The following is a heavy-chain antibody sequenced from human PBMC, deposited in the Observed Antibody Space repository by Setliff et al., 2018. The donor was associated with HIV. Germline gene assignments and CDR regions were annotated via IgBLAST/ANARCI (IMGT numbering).Heavy chain of an antibody. J-gene: IGHJ4*02. CDR2: VHSSGST. CDR1: GSSVTNNY. D-gene: IGHD6-19*01. V-gene: IGHV4-59*08. CDR3: ARHPYGVAVAGSGPFDNWGQGTLVTVSSGEYFDN. Sequence: TLSLTCTVSGSSVTNNYWSWIRQAPGKGLEWLGYVHSSGSTNYNPSLKSRVTMSVDTSKNQLSLKVNSVTAADTAVYYCARHPYGVAVAGSGPFDNWGQGTLVTVSSGEYFDNWGQGTLVTVSS.